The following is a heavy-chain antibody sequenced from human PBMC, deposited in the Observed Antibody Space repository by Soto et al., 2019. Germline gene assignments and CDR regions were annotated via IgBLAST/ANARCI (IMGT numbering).Heavy chain of an antibody. CDR1: GYTFTSYG. J-gene: IGHJ6*02. D-gene: IGHD6-19*01. Sequence: ASVKVSWKASGYTFTSYGISLVRQAPGQGLEWREAISAYNGSTNYGKKLQGRVTMTTDTSTSTASRTLRSLRSADTAVYYCAREGTAVAGTGFDYWGHGTLVTVSSGKPPPGESLKISCKGSGYSFTSYWIGWYYSGMDVWGQGTTVTVSS. CDR2: ISAYNGST. CDR3: AREGTAVAGTGFDYWGHGTLVTVSSGKPPPGESLKISCKGSGYSFTSYWIGWYYSGMDV. V-gene: IGHV1-18*01.